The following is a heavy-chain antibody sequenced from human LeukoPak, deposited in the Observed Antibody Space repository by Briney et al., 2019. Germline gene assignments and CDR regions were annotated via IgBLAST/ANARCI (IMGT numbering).Heavy chain of an antibody. V-gene: IGHV3-30*02. CDR2: IRYDGSNK. Sequence: GGSLRLSCAASGFTFSSYGMYWVRQAPGKGLEWVAFIRYDGSNKYYADSVKGRFTISRDNSKNTLYLQMNSLRAEDTAVYYCAKEYYYGSGSYTRGFDYWGQGTLVTVSS. J-gene: IGHJ4*02. D-gene: IGHD3-10*01. CDR3: AKEYYYGSGSYTRGFDY. CDR1: GFTFSSYG.